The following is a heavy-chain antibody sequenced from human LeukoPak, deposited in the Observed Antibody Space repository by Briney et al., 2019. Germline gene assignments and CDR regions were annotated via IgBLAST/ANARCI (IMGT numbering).Heavy chain of an antibody. CDR3: ARDFSSGYYSRFDP. CDR2: IYSGGST. D-gene: IGHD3-22*01. J-gene: IGHJ5*02. V-gene: IGHV3-53*01. Sequence: GGALRLSCAASGFTVSSNYMSWGRAAPGKGLGWGSVIYSGGSTYYAASVKGRFTISRDKSKNTLYLQMNSLRAGDTAVYYCARDFSSGYYSRFDPWGQGTLVTVSS. CDR1: GFTVSSNY.